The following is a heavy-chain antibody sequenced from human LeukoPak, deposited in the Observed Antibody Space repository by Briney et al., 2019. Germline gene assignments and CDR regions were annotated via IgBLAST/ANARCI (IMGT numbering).Heavy chain of an antibody. CDR1: GASVSRNW. V-gene: IGHV4-4*02. Sequence: SGTLSLTCTVSGASVSRNWWSWVRQPPGKGLEWIGEINHSGSTSYNPSLKSRVTISVDTSKNQFSLKLSSVTAADTAVYYCASPSPGFDPWGQGTLVTVSS. J-gene: IGHJ5*02. CDR3: ASPSPGFDP. CDR2: INHSGST.